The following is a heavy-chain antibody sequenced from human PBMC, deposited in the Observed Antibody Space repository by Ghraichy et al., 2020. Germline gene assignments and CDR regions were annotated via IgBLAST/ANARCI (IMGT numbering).Heavy chain of an antibody. D-gene: IGHD3-10*01. Sequence: SETLSLTCTVSGGSISSYYWSWIRQPPGKGLEWIGYIYYSGSTNYNPSLKSRVTISVDTSKNQFSLKLSSVTAADTAVYYCARVSLGDGSGSPSFDYWGQGTLVTVSS. CDR1: GGSISSYY. J-gene: IGHJ4*02. CDR3: ARVSLGDGSGSPSFDY. V-gene: IGHV4-59*01. CDR2: IYYSGST.